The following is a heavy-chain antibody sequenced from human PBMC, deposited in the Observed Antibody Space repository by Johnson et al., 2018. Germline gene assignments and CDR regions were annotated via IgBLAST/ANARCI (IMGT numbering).Heavy chain of an antibody. V-gene: IGHV3-30*03. CDR1: GFTFSSYG. Sequence: QVQLVESGGGLVKPGGSLRLSCAASGFTFSSYGMHWVRQAPGKGLEWVAVISYDGSNKYYADSVKGRFTISRANSKNTLYLQMNSLRAEDTAVYYCARDYGSGWPPDAFDIWGQGTMVTVSS. CDR2: ISYDGSNK. J-gene: IGHJ3*02. CDR3: ARDYGSGWPPDAFDI. D-gene: IGHD6-19*01.